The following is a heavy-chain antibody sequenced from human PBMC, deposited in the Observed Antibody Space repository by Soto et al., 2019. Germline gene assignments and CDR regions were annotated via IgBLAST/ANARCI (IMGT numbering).Heavy chain of an antibody. CDR3: ATAHYSIAAAGGFDY. D-gene: IGHD6-13*01. V-gene: IGHV1-24*01. CDR1: RYTLTDLS. J-gene: IGHJ4*02. CDR2: FDPEDGET. Sequence: ASVKVSCWVSRYTLTDLSMHRVRQAPGKGLEWMGGFDPEDGETIYAQKFQGRVTMTEDTSTDTAYMELSSLRSEDTAVYYCATAHYSIAAAGGFDYWGQGNLVTVSS.